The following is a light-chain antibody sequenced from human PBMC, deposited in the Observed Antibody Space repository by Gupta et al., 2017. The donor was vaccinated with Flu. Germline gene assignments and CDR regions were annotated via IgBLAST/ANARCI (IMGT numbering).Light chain of an antibody. CDR2: DVS. CDR3: CSYAGSYTWV. CDR1: SSDLGGYNY. Sequence: QSALTQPRSVSGSPGPSVTISCTGTSSDLGGYNYVSWYQQHPGKAPKLMIYDVSKRPSGVPDRFSGSKSGNTASLTISGLQAEDEADYHCCSYAGSYTWVLGGGTKLTVL. J-gene: IGLJ3*02. V-gene: IGLV2-11*01.